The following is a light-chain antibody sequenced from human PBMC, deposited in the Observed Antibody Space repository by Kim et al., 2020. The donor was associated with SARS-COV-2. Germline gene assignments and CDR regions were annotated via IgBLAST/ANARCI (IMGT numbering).Light chain of an antibody. CDR1: RSVLYSSNNKNY. J-gene: IGKJ2*01. V-gene: IGKV4-1*01. CDR3: QQYSGPPYT. CDR2: WAS. Sequence: DIVMTQSPDSLAVSLGERATINCKSSRSVLYSSNNKNYLAWYQQKPGLPPRLLIYWASTRESGVPDRFSGSGSGTDFTLSISSLQAADVAVYYCQQYSGPPYTFGQGTKLAI.